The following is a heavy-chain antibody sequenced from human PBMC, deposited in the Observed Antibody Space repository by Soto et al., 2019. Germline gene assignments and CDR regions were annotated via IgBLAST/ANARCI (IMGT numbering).Heavy chain of an antibody. Sequence: LSLTCAVSGGSISSGGYSWSWIRQPPGKGLEWIGYIYHSGSTYYNPSLKSRVTISVDRSKNQFSLKLSSVTAADTAVYYCARVLVGYYYGSGGFDPWGQGT. CDR3: ARVLVGYYYGSGGFDP. J-gene: IGHJ5*02. CDR2: IYHSGST. D-gene: IGHD3-10*01. CDR1: GGSISSGGYS. V-gene: IGHV4-30-2*01.